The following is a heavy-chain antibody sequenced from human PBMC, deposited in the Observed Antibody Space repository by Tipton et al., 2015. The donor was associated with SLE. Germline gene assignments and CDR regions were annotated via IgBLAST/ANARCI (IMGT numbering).Heavy chain of an antibody. Sequence: SLRLSCAASGFTSSSYEMNWVRQAPGKGLEWISYISSSGSTIYYADSVKGRFTISRDNAKKSLYLQMNSLRAEDTAVYYCARGVGYCSSTSCLEYFQHWGQGTLVTVSS. CDR1: GFTSSSYE. CDR2: ISSSGSTI. J-gene: IGHJ1*01. CDR3: ARGVGYCSSTSCLEYFQH. D-gene: IGHD2-2*01. V-gene: IGHV3-48*03.